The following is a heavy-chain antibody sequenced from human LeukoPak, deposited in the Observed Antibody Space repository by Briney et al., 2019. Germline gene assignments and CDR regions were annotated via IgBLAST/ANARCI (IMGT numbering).Heavy chain of an antibody. J-gene: IGHJ3*02. CDR3: AREGSHHDAFDI. CDR1: GFTFDDYG. CDR2: INWSGDST. V-gene: IGHV3-20*04. Sequence: GGSLRLSCAASGFTFDDYGMTWVRQAPGKGLEWVSGINWSGDSTGYVDSVNGRFTISRDNAKNSLYLQMNSLRAEDTALYYCAREGSHHDAFDIWGQGTMVTVSS.